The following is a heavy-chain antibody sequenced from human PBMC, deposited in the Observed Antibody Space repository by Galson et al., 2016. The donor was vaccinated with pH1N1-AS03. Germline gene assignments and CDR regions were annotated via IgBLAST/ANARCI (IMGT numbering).Heavy chain of an antibody. V-gene: IGHV3-23*01. J-gene: IGHJ4*02. Sequence: CAASGFTFSTYAMSWVRQAQGKGLEWVSGISGSGHTTSYADSVRGRFTISRDNPKNTLYLQMISLRGEDTAVYYCAKGGFGYSSGIDYWGQGTLVTVSS. CDR2: ISGSGHTT. CDR3: AKGGFGYSSGIDY. D-gene: IGHD6-25*01. CDR1: GFTFSTYA.